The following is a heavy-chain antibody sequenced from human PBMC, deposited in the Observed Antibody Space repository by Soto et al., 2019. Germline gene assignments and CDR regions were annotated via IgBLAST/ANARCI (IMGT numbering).Heavy chain of an antibody. D-gene: IGHD2-15*01. CDR1: GGSISSSSYY. CDR2: IYYSGST. J-gene: IGHJ4*02. V-gene: IGHV4-39*01. CDR3: ASRRYCSGGSCYGFDY. Sequence: SETLSLTCTVSGGSISSSSYYWGWIRQPPGKGLEWIGSIYYSGSTYYNPSLKSRVTISVDTSKNQFSLKLSSVTAADTAVYYCASRRYCSGGSCYGFDYWGQGTLVTVSS.